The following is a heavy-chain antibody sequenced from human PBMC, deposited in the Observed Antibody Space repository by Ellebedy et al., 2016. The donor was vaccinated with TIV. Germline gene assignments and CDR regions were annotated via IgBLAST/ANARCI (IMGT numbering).Heavy chain of an antibody. D-gene: IGHD1-1*01. CDR3: VKGSGTMDV. CDR2: ISYDGSTT. Sequence: PGGSLRLSCAASGFTFSSYAMHWVRQAPGKGLDWVAVISYDGSTTYYADSVRGRFTITRDNSKNTLYLQMNSLRAEDTATYYCVKGSGTMDVWGQGTTVTVSS. CDR1: GFTFSSYA. V-gene: IGHV3-30-3*01. J-gene: IGHJ6*02.